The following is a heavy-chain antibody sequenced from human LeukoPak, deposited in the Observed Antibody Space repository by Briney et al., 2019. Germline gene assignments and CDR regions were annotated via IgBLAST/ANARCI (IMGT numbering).Heavy chain of an antibody. CDR2: IYTSGST. D-gene: IGHD3-10*01. CDR3: ARVLWFGELFGWFVP. V-gene: IGHV4-4*07. CDR1: GGSISSYY. J-gene: IGHJ5*02. Sequence: SETLSLTCTVSGGSISSYYWSWIRQPAGKGLEWIGRIYTSGSTNYNPSLKSRVTMSVDTSKNQFSLKLSSVTAADTAVYYCARVLWFGELFGWFVPWGQGTLVAVSS.